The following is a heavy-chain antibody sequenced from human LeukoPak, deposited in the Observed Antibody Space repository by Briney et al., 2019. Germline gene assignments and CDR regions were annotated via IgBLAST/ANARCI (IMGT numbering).Heavy chain of an antibody. D-gene: IGHD6-13*01. J-gene: IGHJ5*02. CDR2: IYYRGRT. CDR3: ARQNPGYSSWFDP. V-gene: IGHV4-39*01. Sequence: SETLSLTCNVSGASISSSTYHWGWIRQPPGKGLEWIASIYYRGRTYYNPSLKSRVTISVDTSKNQFSLKLSSVTAADTAVYYCARQNPGYSSWFDPWGQGTLVTVSS. CDR1: GASISSSTYH.